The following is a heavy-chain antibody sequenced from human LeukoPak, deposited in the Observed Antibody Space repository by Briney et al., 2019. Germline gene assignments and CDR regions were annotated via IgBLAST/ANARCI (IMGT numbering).Heavy chain of an antibody. CDR3: VRDRAEGRAWVEFDP. CDR2: TWYDGTNK. J-gene: IGHJ5*02. CDR1: GFTSSSYG. V-gene: IGHV3-33*01. Sequence: PGGSLRLSCAASGFTSSSYGIHWVRQAPGKGLEWVAVTWYDGTNKYYADSVKGRFTLSRDNSKNTLYPQMNNLRVEDTAVYHCVRDRAEGRAWVEFDPWGQGTVVTVPS.